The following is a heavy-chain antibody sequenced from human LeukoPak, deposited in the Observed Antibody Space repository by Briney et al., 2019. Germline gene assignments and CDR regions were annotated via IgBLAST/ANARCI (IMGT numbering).Heavy chain of an antibody. CDR1: GFNVSNSW. V-gene: IGHV3-7*01. Sequence: GGSLRLSCAASGFNVSNSWMNWVRQAPGKGLEWVASMKTDGTEKYYVDSVKGRFNISRDNAKNSLYLQMSSLTAEDTAVYYCARDRAFKIFDYWGQGTLVTVSS. J-gene: IGHJ4*02. CDR2: MKTDGTEK. CDR3: ARDRAFKIFDY.